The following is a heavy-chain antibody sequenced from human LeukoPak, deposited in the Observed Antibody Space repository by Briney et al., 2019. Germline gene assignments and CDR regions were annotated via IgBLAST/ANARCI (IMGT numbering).Heavy chain of an antibody. J-gene: IGHJ4*02. CDR1: GGSISSGGYY. D-gene: IGHD3-22*01. V-gene: IGHV4-31*03. CDR3: AAGGGLDSYYYDSSGYYALLY. Sequence: SETLSLTCTVSGGSISSGGYYWSWIRQHPGKGLEWIRYIYYSGSTYYNPSLKSRVTISVDTSKNQFSLKLSSVTAADTAVYYCAAGGGLDSYYYDSSGYYALLYWGQGTLVTVSS. CDR2: IYYSGST.